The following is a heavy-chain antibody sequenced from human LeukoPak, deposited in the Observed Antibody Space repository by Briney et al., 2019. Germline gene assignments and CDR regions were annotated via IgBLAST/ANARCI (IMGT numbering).Heavy chain of an antibody. Sequence: PGGSLRLSCVASGFTFSSYTMNWLRQAPGKGLEWVSHISSSGTTIYYADSVKGRFTISRDNAMNSLYLQMNSLRDEDTAVYYRARGLLYCSGGSCYSRFDPWGQGTLVTVSS. CDR1: GFTFSSYT. D-gene: IGHD2-15*01. J-gene: IGHJ5*02. CDR3: ARGLLYCSGGSCYSRFDP. V-gene: IGHV3-48*02. CDR2: ISSSGTTI.